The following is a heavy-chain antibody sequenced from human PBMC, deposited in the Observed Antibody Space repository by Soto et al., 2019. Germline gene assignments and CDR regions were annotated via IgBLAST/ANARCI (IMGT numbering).Heavy chain of an antibody. CDR2: IYYSGST. J-gene: IGHJ3*02. Sequence: SETLSLTCTVSGGSISSGDYYWSWIRQPPGKGLEWIGDIYYSGSTNYNPSLKSRVTISVDTSKNQFSLKLSSVTAADTAVYYCARVWGGAFDIWGQGTMVTVSS. D-gene: IGHD3-10*01. CDR1: GGSISSGDYY. V-gene: IGHV4-61*08. CDR3: ARVWGGAFDI.